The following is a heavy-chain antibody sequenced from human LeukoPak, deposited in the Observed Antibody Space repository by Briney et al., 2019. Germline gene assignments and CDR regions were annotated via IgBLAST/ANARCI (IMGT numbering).Heavy chain of an antibody. CDR2: IYHSGST. CDR1: GGSISSSSYY. V-gene: IGHV4-39*07. J-gene: IGHJ6*02. D-gene: IGHD6-13*01. CDR3: ARGSSSRQGNRYYYGMDV. Sequence: SETLSLTCTVSGGSISSSSYYWGWIRQPPGKGLEWIGSIYHSGSTYYNPSLKSRVTISVDTSKNQFSLKLSSVTAADTAVYYCARGSSSRQGNRYYYGMDVWGQGTTVTVSS.